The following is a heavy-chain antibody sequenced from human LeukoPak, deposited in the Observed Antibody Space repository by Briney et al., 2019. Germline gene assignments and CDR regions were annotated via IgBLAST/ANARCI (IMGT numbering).Heavy chain of an antibody. CDR1: GFTFSSYW. J-gene: IGHJ4*02. Sequence: PGGSLRLSCAASGFTFSSYWMHWVRQAPGKGLVWVSRINSDGSSTSYADSVKGRFTISRDNAKNTLYLQMNSLRAGDTAVYYCVRGLISAAGTFDYWGQGTLVTVSS. D-gene: IGHD6-13*01. CDR3: VRGLISAAGTFDY. V-gene: IGHV3-74*01. CDR2: INSDGSST.